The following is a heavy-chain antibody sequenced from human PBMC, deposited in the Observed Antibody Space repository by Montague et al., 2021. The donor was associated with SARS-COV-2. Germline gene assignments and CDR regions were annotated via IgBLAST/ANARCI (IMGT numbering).Heavy chain of an antibody. CDR2: IHSAGRGT. V-gene: IGHV3-23*03. J-gene: IGHJ5*02. D-gene: IGHD3-9*01. CDR1: GFTFSNSP. Sequence: SLRLSCAASGFTFSNSPMSWVRQAPGKGLEWVSVIHSAGRGTYYXDSVQGRFTISRDNLKNTVYLQMNSLRDVDTALYYCAKVGEILTGYSLINLDAWGQGTLVVVSS. CDR3: AKVGEILTGYSLINLDA.